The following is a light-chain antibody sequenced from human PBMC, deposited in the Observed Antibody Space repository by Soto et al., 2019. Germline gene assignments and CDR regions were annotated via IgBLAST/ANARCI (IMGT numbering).Light chain of an antibody. J-gene: IGLJ1*01. CDR2: DVS. V-gene: IGLV2-14*03. CDR1: RSDVGGYNF. Sequence: QSAPTQPASVSGSLGQSTTISCTGSRSDVGGYNFVSWYQQYPGKAPKLLIFDVSKRPSGVSNRFSGSQSGNTASLTISGLQVEDEAEYYCNSYTTSSTLVFGTGTKLTVL. CDR3: NSYTTSSTLV.